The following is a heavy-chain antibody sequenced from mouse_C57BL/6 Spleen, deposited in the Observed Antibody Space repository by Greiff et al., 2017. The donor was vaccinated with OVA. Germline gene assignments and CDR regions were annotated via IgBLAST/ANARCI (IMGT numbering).Heavy chain of an antibody. CDR2: ISSGGDYI. D-gene: IGHD2-5*01. J-gene: IGHJ4*01. CDR1: GFTFSSYA. Sequence: EVMLVESGEGLVKPGGSLKLSCAASGFTFSSYAMSWVRQTPEKRLEWVAYISSGGDYIYYADTVKGRFTISRDNARNTLYLQMSSLKSEDTAMYYCTRGGYSNYDAMDYWGQGTSVTVSS. CDR3: TRGGYSNYDAMDY. V-gene: IGHV5-9-1*02.